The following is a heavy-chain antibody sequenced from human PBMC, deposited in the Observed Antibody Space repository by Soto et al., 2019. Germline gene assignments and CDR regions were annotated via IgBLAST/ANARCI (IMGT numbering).Heavy chain of an antibody. CDR1: GGTCSRYA. CDR2: ITPMFGTA. D-gene: IGHD3-22*01. Sequence: QVQLVQSGAEVKKPGSSVKVSCKASGGTCSRYAISWVRQAPGQGLEWMGGITPMFGTANYAQKFQGRGTITADESTSTAYMELSSLRSEDTALYYCPRQFHYESRGYYYAYWGQGTLVTVSS. V-gene: IGHV1-69*01. J-gene: IGHJ4*02. CDR3: PRQFHYESRGYYYAY.